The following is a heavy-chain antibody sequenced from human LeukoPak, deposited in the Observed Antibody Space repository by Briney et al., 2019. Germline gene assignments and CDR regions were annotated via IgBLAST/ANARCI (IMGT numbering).Heavy chain of an antibody. D-gene: IGHD3-22*01. V-gene: IGHV3-33*01. Sequence: GGSLRLSCAASGFTFSSYGMHWVRQAPGKGLEWVAVIWYDGSNKYYADSVKGRFTISRDNSKNTLYLQMNGLRAEDTAVYYCARANYYDSSGYYIDAFDIWGQGTMVTVSS. CDR2: IWYDGSNK. CDR1: GFTFSSYG. CDR3: ARANYYDSSGYYIDAFDI. J-gene: IGHJ3*02.